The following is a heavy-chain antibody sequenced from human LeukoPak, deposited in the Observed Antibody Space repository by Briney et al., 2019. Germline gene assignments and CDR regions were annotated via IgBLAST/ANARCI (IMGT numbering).Heavy chain of an antibody. CDR2: ISGSGGST. D-gene: IGHD6-13*01. Sequence: QAGGSLRLSCVASGFTFSSSTMSWVRQAPEKGLEWVSAISGSGGSTYYADSVKGRFTISRDNSKDTLYLHMTSLRAEDTALYYCARDATDSRTWYYCFDYWGQGTLVTVSS. CDR1: GFTFSSST. J-gene: IGHJ4*02. CDR3: ARDATDSRTWYYCFDY. V-gene: IGHV3-23*01.